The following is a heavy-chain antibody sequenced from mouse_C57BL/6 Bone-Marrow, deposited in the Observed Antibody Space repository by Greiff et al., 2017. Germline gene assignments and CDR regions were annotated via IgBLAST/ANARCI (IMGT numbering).Heavy chain of an antibody. CDR3: ARDNDY. CDR2: ISDGGSYT. J-gene: IGHJ2*01. CDR1: GFTFSSYA. Sequence: EVHLVESGGGLVKPGGSLKLSCAASGFTFSSYAMSWVRQTPAKRLEWVATISDGGSYTYYPDNVKGRFTISRDNAKNNLYLQMSHLKSEDTAMYYCARDNDYWGQGTTLTVSS. V-gene: IGHV5-4*01.